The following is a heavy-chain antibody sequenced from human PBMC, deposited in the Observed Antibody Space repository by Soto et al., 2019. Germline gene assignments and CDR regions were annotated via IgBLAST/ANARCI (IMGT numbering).Heavy chain of an antibody. D-gene: IGHD2-15*01. CDR1: GATFSSYA. CDR3: ARNCSGGNCYFGWFDP. J-gene: IGHJ5*02. V-gene: IGHV1-18*01. Sequence: ASVKVSCKASGATFSSYAISWVRQAPGQGLERMGWISAYNGNTNYAQKLQGRVTMTTDTSTSTAYMELRSLRSDDTAVYYCARNCSGGNCYFGWFDPWGQGTLVTVSS. CDR2: ISAYNGNT.